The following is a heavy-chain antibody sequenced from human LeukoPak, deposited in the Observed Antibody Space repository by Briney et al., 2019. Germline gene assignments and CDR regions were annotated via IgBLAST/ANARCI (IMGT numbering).Heavy chain of an antibody. Sequence: ASVKVSCKASGGTFSSYAISWVRQAPGQGLEWMGGIIPIFGTANYAQKFQGRVTITTDESTSTAYMELSSLRSEDTAVYYCTRDDSKKAYYFDYWGQGTLVTVSS. CDR3: TRDDSKKAYYFDY. D-gene: IGHD2-21*01. CDR1: GGTFSSYA. J-gene: IGHJ4*02. CDR2: IIPIFGTA. V-gene: IGHV1-69*05.